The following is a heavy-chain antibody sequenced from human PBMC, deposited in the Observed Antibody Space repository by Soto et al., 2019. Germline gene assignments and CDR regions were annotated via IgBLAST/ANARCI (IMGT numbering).Heavy chain of an antibody. V-gene: IGHV6-1*01. CDR1: GYSVSSNTAS. J-gene: IGHJ5*02. CDR2: TYFRSKWYN. CDR3: AKGDNLGPKTGYAFDP. D-gene: IGHD5-12*01. Sequence: SQTLSLTCVISGYSVSSNTASWNWIRQSPSRGLEWLGRTYFRSKWYNDYAVSVKSRIIINPDTSNNQFSLQLNSVTPEDTAVYFCAKGDNLGPKTGYAFDPWGQGIMVTVS.